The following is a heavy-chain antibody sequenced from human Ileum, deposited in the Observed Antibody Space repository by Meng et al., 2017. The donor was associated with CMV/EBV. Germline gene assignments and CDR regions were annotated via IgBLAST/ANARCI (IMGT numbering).Heavy chain of an antibody. CDR2: IHPSGST. J-gene: IGHJ4*02. CDR1: GVSLSDYH. D-gene: IGHD3-10*01. Sequence: QVRLEESGRSRVKPSGSLLLTCPVSGVSLSDYHWAWIRQPAGKGLEWIGRIHPSGSTDDNDSLKSRATVSLDTSKNQLSLKLTSVTAADTAIYYCGRAGARGVPVDYWGQGTLVTVSS. CDR3: GRAGARGVPVDY. V-gene: IGHV4-4*07.